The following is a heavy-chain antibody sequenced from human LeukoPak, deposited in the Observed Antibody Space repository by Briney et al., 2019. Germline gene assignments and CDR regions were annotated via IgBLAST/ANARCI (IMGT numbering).Heavy chain of an antibody. CDR2: ISGGGGST. Sequence: PGGSLRLSCAASGFTFTSYSMNWVRQAPGKGLEWVSTISGGGGSTYYADSVKGRFTISRDNSKNSLYLQMNSLRDEDTAVYYCARDVPAADYWGQGTLVTVSS. D-gene: IGHD2-2*01. CDR1: GFTFTSYS. J-gene: IGHJ4*02. CDR3: ARDVPAADY. V-gene: IGHV3-23*01.